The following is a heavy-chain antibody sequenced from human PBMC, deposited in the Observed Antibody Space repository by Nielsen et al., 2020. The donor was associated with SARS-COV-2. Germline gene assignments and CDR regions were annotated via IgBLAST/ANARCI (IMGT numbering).Heavy chain of an antibody. CDR1: GGTLSSYA. Sequence: SVKVSCKASGGTLSSYAFSWVRQAPGQGLEWMGRIIPILGIVNYAQKLQGRVTITADKSTSTAYMELRSLRSEDTAVYYCARARDYYYGMDVWGQGTTVTVSS. J-gene: IGHJ6*02. V-gene: IGHV1-69*04. D-gene: IGHD5-24*01. CDR2: IIPILGIV. CDR3: ARARDYYYGMDV.